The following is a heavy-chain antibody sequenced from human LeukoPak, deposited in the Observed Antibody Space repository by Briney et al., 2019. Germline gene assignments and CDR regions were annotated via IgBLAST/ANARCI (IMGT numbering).Heavy chain of an antibody. J-gene: IGHJ6*02. CDR1: GFTFDDYA. Sequence: PGRSLRLSCAASGFTFDDYAMHWVRQAPGKGLEWVSGISWNSGSIGYADSVKGRFTISRGNAKNSLYLQMNSLRAEDTALYHCAKDGGGYCSSTSCYAYYGMDVWGQGTTVTVSS. CDR3: AKDGGGYCSSTSCYAYYGMDV. CDR2: ISWNSGSI. V-gene: IGHV3-9*01. D-gene: IGHD2-2*01.